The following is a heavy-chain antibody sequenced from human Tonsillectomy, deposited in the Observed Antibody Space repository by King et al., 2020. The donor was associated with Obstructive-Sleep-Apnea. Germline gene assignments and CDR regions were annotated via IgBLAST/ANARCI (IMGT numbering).Heavy chain of an antibody. V-gene: IGHV4-39*07. J-gene: IGHJ4*02. CDR1: GGSISSSSYY. CDR3: AREPNSYSSAWRTADY. D-gene: IGHD6-19*01. CDR2: IYYSGST. Sequence: MQLQESGPGLVKPSETLSLTCTVSGGSISSSSYYWGWIRQPPGKGLEWIGSIYYSGSTYNNPSLKSRVTISVDTSKNQFSLNLSSVTAADTAVYYCAREPNSYSSAWRTADYWGQGILVTVSS.